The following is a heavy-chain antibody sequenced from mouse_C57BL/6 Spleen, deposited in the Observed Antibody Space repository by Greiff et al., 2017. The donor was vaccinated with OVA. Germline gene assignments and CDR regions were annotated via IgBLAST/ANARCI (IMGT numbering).Heavy chain of an antibody. Sequence: EVQVVESGPVLVKPGASVKMSCKASGYTFTDYYMNWVKQSHGKSLEWIGVINPYNGGTSYNQKFKGKATLTVDKSSSTAYMELNSLTSEDSAVYYCSYSNYVYYAMDYWGQGTSVTVSS. CDR2: INPYNGGT. CDR3: SYSNYVYYAMDY. D-gene: IGHD2-5*01. V-gene: IGHV1-19*01. J-gene: IGHJ4*01. CDR1: GYTFTDYY.